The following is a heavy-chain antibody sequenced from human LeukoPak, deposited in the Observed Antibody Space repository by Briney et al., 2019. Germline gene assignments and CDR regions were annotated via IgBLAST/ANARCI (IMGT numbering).Heavy chain of an antibody. V-gene: IGHV4-59*08. CDR1: GGSISSYY. D-gene: IGHD2-2*01. J-gene: IGHJ6*03. CDR3: ARLGVVVPAAMDYYYYMDV. Sequence: TSETLSLTCTVSGGSISSYYWSWIRQPPGKGLEWIGYIYYSGSTNYNPSLKSRVTISVDPSKNQFSLKLSSVTAADTAVYYCARLGVVVPAAMDYYYYMDVWGKGTTVTVSS. CDR2: IYYSGST.